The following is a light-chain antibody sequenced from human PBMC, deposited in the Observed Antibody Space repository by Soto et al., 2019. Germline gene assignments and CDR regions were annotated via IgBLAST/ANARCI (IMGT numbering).Light chain of an antibody. CDR2: GAS. CDR3: QQYNNWPPVT. J-gene: IGKJ1*01. V-gene: IGKV3D-15*01. Sequence: EIVLTQSPATLSMSPGERATLSCRASQSVRSDFAWYQQKPGQAPRLLIYGASTRATGIPARFSGSGSGTEFTLTISSLQSEDFAVYYCQQYNNWPPVTFGQGTKVDIK. CDR1: QSVRSD.